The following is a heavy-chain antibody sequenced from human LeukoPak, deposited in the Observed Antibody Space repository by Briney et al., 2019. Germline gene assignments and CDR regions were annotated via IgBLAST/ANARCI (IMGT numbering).Heavy chain of an antibody. CDR2: ISVRSNYI. D-gene: IGHD3-22*01. V-gene: IGHV3-21*01. CDR1: GYTFSSYS. J-gene: IGHJ4*02. Sequence: GGSLRLSCAASGYTFSSYSINWVREAPGKGLEWVSPISVRSNYIYYADSVRGRFSISRDGARDSLYLQMNSLRAEDTAVYYCVRLRRNSDTSGYYYYYDYWGQGTLVTVSP. CDR3: VRLRRNSDTSGYYYYYDY.